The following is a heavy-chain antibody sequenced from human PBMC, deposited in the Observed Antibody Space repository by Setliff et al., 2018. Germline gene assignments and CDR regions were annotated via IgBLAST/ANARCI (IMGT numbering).Heavy chain of an antibody. J-gene: IGHJ4*02. Sequence: ASVKVSCKASGYTFKNYGVSWVRRAPGQGLEWMGWIGTYDANTIYSQKFQGRVIMTTDTSTSTVYMDLRNLRSDDTAVYYCARDKPDFVVVEAAARLDYWGQGSLVTVSS. CDR1: GYTFKNYG. D-gene: IGHD2-15*01. V-gene: IGHV1-18*01. CDR3: ARDKPDFVVVEAAARLDY. CDR2: IGTYDANT.